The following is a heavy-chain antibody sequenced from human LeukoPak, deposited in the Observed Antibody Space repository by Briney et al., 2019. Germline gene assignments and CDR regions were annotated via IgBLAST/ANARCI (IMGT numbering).Heavy chain of an antibody. CDR2: INHNGST. V-gene: IGHV4-34*01. D-gene: IGHD5-24*01. Sequence: SETLTLSCAVSGGTFSGYYWSWIRQPPGKGLEWIGEINHNGSTNDDPSIKRRVTISVDTSKNQFSLKLSSVTAADTAVYYCARLVYLRDGYSLYYWGQGTLVTVSS. CDR1: GGTFSGYY. J-gene: IGHJ4*02. CDR3: ARLVYLRDGYSLYY.